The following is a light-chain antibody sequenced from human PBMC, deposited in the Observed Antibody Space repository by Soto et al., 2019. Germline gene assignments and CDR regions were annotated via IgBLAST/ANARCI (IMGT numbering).Light chain of an antibody. CDR3: QQHGSSGT. CDR1: QSVSNNY. V-gene: IGKV3-20*01. CDR2: GGS. Sequence: EIVLTQSPGTLCLAPGERANLSCRASQSVSNNYLAWYQQKPGQAPRLLIYGGSNRATGIPDRFSGSGSGTDFTLPISRLETEDFAVYYCQQHGSSGTFGQGTKVDIK. J-gene: IGKJ1*01.